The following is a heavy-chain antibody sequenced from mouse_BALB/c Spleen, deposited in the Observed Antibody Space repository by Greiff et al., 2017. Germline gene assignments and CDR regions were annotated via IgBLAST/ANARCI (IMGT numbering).Heavy chain of an antibody. Sequence: EVMLVESGGDLVKPGGSLKLSCAASGFTFSSYGMSWVRQTPDKRLEWVATISSGGSYTYYPDSVKGRFTISRDNAKNTLYLQMSSLKSEDTAMYYCARRGLGRFDYWGQGTTLTVSS. J-gene: IGHJ2*01. CDR2: ISSGGSYT. CDR3: ARRGLGRFDY. D-gene: IGHD4-1*01. V-gene: IGHV5-6*02. CDR1: GFTFSSYG.